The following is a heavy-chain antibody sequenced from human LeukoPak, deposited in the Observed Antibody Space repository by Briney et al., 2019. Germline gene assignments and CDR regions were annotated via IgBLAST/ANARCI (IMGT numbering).Heavy chain of an antibody. CDR3: ATEEGYNAY. Sequence: SETLSLTCAVYGGSFSAYYWSWIRQSPGKGLEWMGEIHYSGSTKYNPSLKSRVTISVDMSQSQFYLKLTSVTAADTAVYYCATEEGYNAYWGQGILVTVSS. CDR1: GGSFSAYY. CDR2: IHYSGST. D-gene: IGHD5-24*01. V-gene: IGHV4-34*01. J-gene: IGHJ4*02.